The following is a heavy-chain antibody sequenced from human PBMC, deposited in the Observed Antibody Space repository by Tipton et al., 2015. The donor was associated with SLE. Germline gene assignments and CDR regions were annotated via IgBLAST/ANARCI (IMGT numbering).Heavy chain of an antibody. J-gene: IGHJ4*02. CDR2: IYYSGST. V-gene: IGHV4-39*07. Sequence: TLSLTCTVSGGSISSSSYYWGWIRQPPGKGLEWIGSIYYSGSTYYNPSLKSRVTISVDTSKNQFSLKLSSVTAADTAVYYCAREVGSGWYVFDYWGQGTLVTVPS. CDR1: GGSISSSSYY. D-gene: IGHD6-19*01. CDR3: AREVGSGWYVFDY.